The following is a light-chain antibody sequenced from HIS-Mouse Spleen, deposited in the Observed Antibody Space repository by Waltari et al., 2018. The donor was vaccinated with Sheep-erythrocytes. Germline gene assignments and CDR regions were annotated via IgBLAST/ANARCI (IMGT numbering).Light chain of an antibody. V-gene: IGKV2D-29*02. CDR1: QSLLHSDGKTY. CDR2: EVS. Sequence: DIVMTQTPLSLSVTPGQPASISCKSSQSLLHSDGKTYLYWYLQKPGQSPQLLIYEVSNRFSGVPDRFSGSGSGTDFTLTISRLEPEDFAVYYCQQYGSSLRTFGQGTKVEIK. CDR3: QQYGSSLRT. J-gene: IGKJ1*01.